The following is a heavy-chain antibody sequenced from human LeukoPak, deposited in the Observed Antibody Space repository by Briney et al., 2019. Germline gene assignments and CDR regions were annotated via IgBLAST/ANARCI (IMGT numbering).Heavy chain of an antibody. CDR3: ANLGFYDILTGRTPTFYYMDV. Sequence: GGSLRLSCAASGFTFDDHGMSWVRQAPGKGLEWVAVISYDGSNKYYADSVKGRFTISRDNSKNTLYLQMNSLRAEDTAVYYCANLGFYDILTGRTPTFYYMDVWGKGTTVTISS. J-gene: IGHJ6*03. CDR1: GFTFDDHG. V-gene: IGHV3-30*18. D-gene: IGHD3-9*01. CDR2: ISYDGSNK.